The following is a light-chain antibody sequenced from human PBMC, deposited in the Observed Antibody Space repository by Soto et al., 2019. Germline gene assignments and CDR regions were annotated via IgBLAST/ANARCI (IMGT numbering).Light chain of an antibody. CDR1: QSISSW. V-gene: IGKV1-5*01. Sequence: DIKMTQSPSTLSASVGYRVSITCRASQSISSWLAWYQQKPGKAPKVLIYDASSLKSGVPSRFSGSGSETEFTLTISSLQPDDSATYYCQQYNSYSQATFGQGTKVDIK. J-gene: IGKJ1*01. CDR2: DAS. CDR3: QQYNSYSQAT.